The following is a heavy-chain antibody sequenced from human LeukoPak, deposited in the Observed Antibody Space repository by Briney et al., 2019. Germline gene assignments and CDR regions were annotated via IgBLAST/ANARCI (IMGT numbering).Heavy chain of an antibody. CDR1: GGTFSSYA. CDR2: IIPIFGTA. V-gene: IGHV1-69*05. J-gene: IGHJ4*02. Sequence: GASVKVPCKASGGTFSSYAISWVRQAPGQGLEWMGRIIPIFGTANYAQKFQGRVTITTDESTSTAYMELSSLRSEDTAVYYCARDSIRDGTNSGFDYWGQGTLVTVSS. CDR3: ARDSIRDGTNSGFDY. D-gene: IGHD5-24*01.